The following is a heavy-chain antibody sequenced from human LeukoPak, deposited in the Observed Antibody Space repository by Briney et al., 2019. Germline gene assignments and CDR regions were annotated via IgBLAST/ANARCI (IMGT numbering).Heavy chain of an antibody. CDR2: ISSSSSYI. CDR3: ARERRGSYVGSGDY. J-gene: IGHJ4*02. V-gene: IGHV3-21*01. Sequence: GGSLRLSCAASGFTFSSYSMNWVRQAPGKGLEWVSSISSSSSYIYYADSVKGRFTICRDNAKNSLYLQMNSLRAEDTAVYYCARERRGSYVGSGDYWGQGTLVTISS. CDR1: GFTFSSYS. D-gene: IGHD1-26*01.